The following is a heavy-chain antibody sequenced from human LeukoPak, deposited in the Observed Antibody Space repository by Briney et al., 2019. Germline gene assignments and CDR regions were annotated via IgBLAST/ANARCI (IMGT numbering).Heavy chain of an antibody. J-gene: IGHJ4*02. V-gene: IGHV1-18*01. CDR1: GYTFSTYG. Sequence: VASVKVSFKASGYTFSTYGVSWVRQAPGQGLEWMGWISAYNSYTRYVEKFQGRVTMTIDTSTNTADMELRSLRSDDTAVYYCATTGGSHVLTPYFDYWGQGTLVTVSS. CDR2: ISAYNSYT. CDR3: ATTGGSHVLTPYFDY. D-gene: IGHD1-26*01.